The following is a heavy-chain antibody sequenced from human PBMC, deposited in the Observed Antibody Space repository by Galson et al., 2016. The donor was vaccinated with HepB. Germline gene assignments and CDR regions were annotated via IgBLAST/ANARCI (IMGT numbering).Heavy chain of an antibody. J-gene: IGHJ6*02. Sequence: SCKASGDYVSTYGFIWVRQAPGQGLEWMGRIIPILDGANYAQKFQDRVTITANRSTSTAYMELNNLKSEDTAVYFCATRDMTAGTTGAYYYHGMDVWGQGTTVTVSS. D-gene: IGHD4-17*01. CDR2: IIPILDGA. V-gene: IGHV1-69*04. CDR3: ATRDMTAGTTGAYYYHGMDV. CDR1: GDYVSTYG.